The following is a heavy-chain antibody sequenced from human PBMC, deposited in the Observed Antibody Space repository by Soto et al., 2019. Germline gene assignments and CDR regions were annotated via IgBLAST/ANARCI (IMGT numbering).Heavy chain of an antibody. CDR1: GYTFTSYG. V-gene: IGHV1-18*01. Sequence: QVLLVQSGAEVKKPGASVMVSCKTSGYTFTSYGISWVRQAPGQGLEWMGWITPLKGNTHYSQKFQGRVMMTTDTSTNTAYLEMRSLTSADTAVYYCTKDSGDRPEYFQDGGQGTVVTVSS. CDR2: ITPLKGNT. J-gene: IGHJ1*01. D-gene: IGHD4-17*01. CDR3: TKDSGDRPEYFQD.